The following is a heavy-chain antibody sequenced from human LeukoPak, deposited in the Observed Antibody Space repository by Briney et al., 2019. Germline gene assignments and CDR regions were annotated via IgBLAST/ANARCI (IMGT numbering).Heavy chain of an antibody. V-gene: IGHV3-23*01. CDR1: GFLFSNHA. J-gene: IGHJ5*02. CDR2: ISNGNT. CDR3: VREAGYCASVCLKSNWFDP. D-gene: IGHD2-21*02. Sequence: GGSLRLSCAASGFLFSNHAMSWVRQPPGKGLEWVSAISNGNTYYADSVRGRFTISRGDSENMVYLQMNSLRVEDTARYYCVREAGYCASVCLKSNWFDPWGQGTLVTVSS.